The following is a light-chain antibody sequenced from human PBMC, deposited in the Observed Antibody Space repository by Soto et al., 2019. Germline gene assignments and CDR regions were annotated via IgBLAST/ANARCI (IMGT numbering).Light chain of an antibody. V-gene: IGKV3-15*01. CDR3: QQYNIWPLT. CDR2: GAS. J-gene: IGKJ4*01. CDR1: QSVSSN. Sequence: EIVMTQSPDTLSVSPGERATLSCRASQSVSSNLAWYQQKRGQAPRLLIYGASTRATAIPARFSGSGSGTEFTLTISSLQSEDFAVYYCQQYNIWPLTFGGGTKVEIK.